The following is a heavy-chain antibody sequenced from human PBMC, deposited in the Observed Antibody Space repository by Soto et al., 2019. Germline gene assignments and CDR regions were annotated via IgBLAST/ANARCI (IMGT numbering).Heavy chain of an antibody. Sequence: QVQLQESGPGLVKPSETLSLTCTVSGGSISSYYWSWIRQPPGKGLGWIGYIYYSGSTNYNPSLRSQVTRPEDPSKNQFSPNLRSVSAADTAVYYCARGVYGDYGYDPWGQGTLVTVSS. V-gene: IGHV4-59*01. CDR2: IYYSGST. CDR3: ARGVYGDYGYDP. D-gene: IGHD4-17*01. CDR1: GGSISSYY. J-gene: IGHJ5*02.